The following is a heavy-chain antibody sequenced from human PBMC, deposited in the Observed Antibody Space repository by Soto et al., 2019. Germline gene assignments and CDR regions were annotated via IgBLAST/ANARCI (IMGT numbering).Heavy chain of an antibody. D-gene: IGHD4-17*01. CDR3: ARQTVDSRSFDY. Sequence: EVQLVESGGGLVQPGGSLRLSCAASGFTVSSTYMSWVRQAPGKGREWVSVIYSGGSTYYADSVKGRFTISRDNSNNTLYLQMNSLRAEYTAVYYCARQTVDSRSFDYCGKGTLVTVSS. J-gene: IGHJ4*02. V-gene: IGHV3-66*04. CDR2: IYSGGST. CDR1: GFTVSSTY.